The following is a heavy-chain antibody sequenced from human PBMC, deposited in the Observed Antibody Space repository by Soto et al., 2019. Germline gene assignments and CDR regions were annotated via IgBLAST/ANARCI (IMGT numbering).Heavy chain of an antibody. CDR2: LWYDGSSE. CDR1: GFSFSFSG. Sequence: QVHLVESGGGVVQPGRSLRLSCAASGFSFSFSGMHWVRHAPGKGLEWVAGLWYDGSSENYADSVQGRFTISRHKSKNAPHLHMVSLRGEDTAMYYCARVLAKGAGGDCDRWGQGTMVIVSS. J-gene: IGHJ3*02. CDR3: ARVLAKGAGGDCDR. D-gene: IGHD3-16*01. V-gene: IGHV3-33*01.